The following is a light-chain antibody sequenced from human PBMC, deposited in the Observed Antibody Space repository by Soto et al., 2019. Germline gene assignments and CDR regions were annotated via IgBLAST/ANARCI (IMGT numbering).Light chain of an antibody. Sequence: QPVLTQSPSASASLGASVKLTCTLSSGHSNYAIAWHQHQPEKGHRFLMKINSDGSHFKGDGIPDRFSGSSSGTERYLAISSLQSEDETDYYCQTWGSAIPVTFGGGTQLTVL. CDR3: QTWGSAIPVT. J-gene: IGLJ2*01. V-gene: IGLV4-69*02. CDR1: SGHSNYA. CDR2: INSDGSH.